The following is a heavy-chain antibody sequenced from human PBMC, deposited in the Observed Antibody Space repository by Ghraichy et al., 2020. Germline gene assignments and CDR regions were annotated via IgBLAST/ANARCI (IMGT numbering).Heavy chain of an antibody. Sequence: ASVKVSCKASGYTFTSYAMNWVRQAPGQGLEWMGWINTNTGNPTYAQGFTGRFVFSLDTSVSTAYLQISSLKAEDTAVYYCAREKARSSWYRTVTWNYYGMDVWGQGTTVTVSS. CDR3: AREKARSSWYRTVTWNYYGMDV. CDR1: GYTFTSYA. D-gene: IGHD6-13*01. CDR2: INTNTGNP. J-gene: IGHJ6*02. V-gene: IGHV7-4-1*02.